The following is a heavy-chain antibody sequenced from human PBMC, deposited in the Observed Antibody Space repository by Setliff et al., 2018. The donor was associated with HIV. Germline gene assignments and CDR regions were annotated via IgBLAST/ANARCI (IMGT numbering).Heavy chain of an antibody. CDR3: ARDVSWRVRTYIDY. Sequence: GESLRLSCEASGFTFSTYSMNWVRQAPGKGLEWVSSISSSSRSKYYADSVKGRFTISRDNAKNSLYLQMNSPTAEDTAVYYCARDVSWRVRTYIDYWGQGALVTVSS. D-gene: IGHD3-3*01. V-gene: IGHV3-21*01. CDR2: ISSSSRSK. J-gene: IGHJ4*02. CDR1: GFTFSTYS.